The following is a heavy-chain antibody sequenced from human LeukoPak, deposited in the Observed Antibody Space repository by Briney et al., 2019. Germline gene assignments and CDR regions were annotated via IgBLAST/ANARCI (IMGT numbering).Heavy chain of an antibody. CDR1: GFPFSNHG. Sequence: GGSLRLSCAASGFPFSNHGMHWVRQAPGKGLEWVAVISYDGRNKYYADSVKGRFTISRDNAKNSLYLQMNSLRAEDTAVYYCARDVGYIDHVVESVYFDYWGQGILVTVSS. J-gene: IGHJ4*02. D-gene: IGHD2-15*01. CDR2: ISYDGRNK. CDR3: ARDVGYIDHVVESVYFDY. V-gene: IGHV3-30*03.